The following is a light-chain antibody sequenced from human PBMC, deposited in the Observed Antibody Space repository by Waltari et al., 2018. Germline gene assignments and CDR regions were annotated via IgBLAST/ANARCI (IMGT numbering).Light chain of an antibody. CDR2: QNT. Sequence: SYEVTQPPSVSVSPGQTASVPSSGDELGSTYTLWYQQSPGQSPVVVLYQNTTRPSGTPERFSGSNSGNTATLTISGTQAMDEADYYCQAWDSTIAVFGGGTKLTVL. J-gene: IGLJ2*01. CDR3: QAWDSTIAV. CDR1: ELGSTY. V-gene: IGLV3-1*01.